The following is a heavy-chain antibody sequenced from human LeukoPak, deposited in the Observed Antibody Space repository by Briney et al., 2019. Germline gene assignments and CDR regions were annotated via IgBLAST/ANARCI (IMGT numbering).Heavy chain of an antibody. J-gene: IGHJ6*02. Sequence: GESLKISCKGSGYSFSTYAMSWVRQAPGKGLEWVSAISGSGGSTYYADSVKGRFTISRDNSKNTLYLQMNSLRAEDTAVYYCAKDPVAGDYYYYGMDVWGQGTTVTVSS. D-gene: IGHD6-19*01. CDR1: GYSFSTYA. V-gene: IGHV3-23*01. CDR2: ISGSGGST. CDR3: AKDPVAGDYYYYGMDV.